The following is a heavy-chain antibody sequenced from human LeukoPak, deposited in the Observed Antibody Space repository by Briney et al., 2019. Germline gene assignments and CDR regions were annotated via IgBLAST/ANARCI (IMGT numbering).Heavy chain of an antibody. CDR1: GGSFSGYY. V-gene: IGHV4-34*01. Sequence: SETLSLTCAVYGGSFSGYYWSWIRQPPGKGLEWMGEINHSGSTNYNPSLKSRVTISVDTSKNQFSLKLSSVTAADTAVYYCARGIVRYYYGSGRAGMDVWGKGTTVSVSS. CDR3: ARGIVRYYYGSGRAGMDV. J-gene: IGHJ6*04. D-gene: IGHD3-10*01. CDR2: INHSGST.